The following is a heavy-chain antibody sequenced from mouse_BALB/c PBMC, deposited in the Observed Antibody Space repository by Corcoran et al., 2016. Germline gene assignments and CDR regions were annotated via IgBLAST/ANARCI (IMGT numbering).Heavy chain of an antibody. J-gene: IGHJ2*01. D-gene: IGHD1-1*01. CDR1: GYTFTDYN. CDR3: ARRDPTVVYFDY. CDR2: INPNNGGT. V-gene: IGHV1-18*01. Sequence: EVQLQQSGPELVKPGASVKISCKASGYTFTDYNMHWVKQSHGKSLEWIGDINPNNGGTIYNQKFKGKATLTVDKSSSTAYMELRSLTSEDTAVYYCARRDPTVVYFDYWGQGTTLTVSS.